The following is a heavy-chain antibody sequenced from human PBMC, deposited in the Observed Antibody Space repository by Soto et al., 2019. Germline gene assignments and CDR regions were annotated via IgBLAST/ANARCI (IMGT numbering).Heavy chain of an antibody. CDR2: ISSGSSYI. CDR1: GFNFNNHT. V-gene: IGHV3-21*01. J-gene: IGHJ4*02. D-gene: IGHD1-20*01. CDR3: ANRDGYNCLARFDY. Sequence: EVQLVESGGGLVEPGGSLRLSCAASGFNFNNHTMNWVRQAPGKGLEWVSSISSGSSYIYYADSVKGRFTISRDNAKNSLYLQMNSLRVEDTAVYYCANRDGYNCLARFDYWGQGTLVTVSS.